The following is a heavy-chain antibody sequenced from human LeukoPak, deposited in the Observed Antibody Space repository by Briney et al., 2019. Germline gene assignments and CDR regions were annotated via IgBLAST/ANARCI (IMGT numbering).Heavy chain of an antibody. D-gene: IGHD3-22*01. J-gene: IGHJ4*02. CDR1: GGSISSGGYY. CDR2: IYYSGST. V-gene: IGHV4-31*03. Sequence: SETLSLTCTVFGGSISSGGYYWSWIRQHPGKGLEWIGYIYYSGSTYYNPSLKSRVTISVDTSKNQFSLKLSSVTAADTAVYYCAREVYYDSSGYYFDYYFDYWGQGTLVTVSS. CDR3: AREVYYDSSGYYFDYYFDY.